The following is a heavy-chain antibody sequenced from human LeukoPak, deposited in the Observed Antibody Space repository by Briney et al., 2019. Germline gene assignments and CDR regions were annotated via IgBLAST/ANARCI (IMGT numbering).Heavy chain of an antibody. J-gene: IGHJ3*02. D-gene: IGHD4-17*01. V-gene: IGHV1-3*02. CDR2: SNAGNGNT. CDR1: GYTFTSYA. CDR3: ARAQWVTTGRGDAFDI. Sequence: ASVKVSCKASGYTFTSYAMHWVRQAPGQRLEWMGWSNAGNGNTKYSQEFQGRVTITRDTSASTAFMELSSLRSEDTAMYYCARAQWVTTGRGDAFDIWGQGTMVTVSS.